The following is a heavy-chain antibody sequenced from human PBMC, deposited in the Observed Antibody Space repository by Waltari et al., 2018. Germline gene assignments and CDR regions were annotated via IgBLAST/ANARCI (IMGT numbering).Heavy chain of an antibody. CDR3: AKVWKNYRTDY. CDR2: IYYSGNT. Sequence: QLQLQESGPGLVKPSETLSLTCTVSSGAISSSGYYWGWIRQPPGKGLEWRGSIYYSGNTYYNPSLKNRVTISVDTSKNQFSLKVTSVPAADTAVYYCAKVWKNYRTDYWGQGTLVTVSS. CDR1: SGAISSSGYY. V-gene: IGHV4-39*07. J-gene: IGHJ4*02. D-gene: IGHD3-16*02.